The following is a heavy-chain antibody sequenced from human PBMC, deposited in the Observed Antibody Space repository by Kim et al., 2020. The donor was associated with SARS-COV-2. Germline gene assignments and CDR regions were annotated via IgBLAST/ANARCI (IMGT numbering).Heavy chain of an antibody. J-gene: IGHJ4*02. CDR1: GFTFNDYA. Sequence: GGSLRLSCAASGFTFNDYAMNWVRQAPGQGLEWISSINSIDDNTYYADSVKGRFTISRDNSKNNLYLQFNSLRADDTAVYYCRKSGSIDSWGQGSLVTVSS. V-gene: IGHV3-23*01. CDR2: INSIDDNT. D-gene: IGHD3-10*01. CDR3: RKSGSIDS.